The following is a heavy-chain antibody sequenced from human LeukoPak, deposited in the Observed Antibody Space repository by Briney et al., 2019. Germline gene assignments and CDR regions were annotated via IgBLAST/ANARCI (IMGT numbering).Heavy chain of an antibody. CDR2: ISYDGSNK. D-gene: IGHD5-12*01. Sequence: GGSLRLSCAASGFTFSSYATHWVRQAPGKGLEWVAVISYDGSNKYYADSVKGRFTISRDNSKNTLYLQMNSLRAEDTAVYYCVGDQVDNVGWLTWGQGTRVTVSS. J-gene: IGHJ5*02. CDR1: GFTFSSYA. CDR3: VGDQVDNVGWLT. V-gene: IGHV3-30*14.